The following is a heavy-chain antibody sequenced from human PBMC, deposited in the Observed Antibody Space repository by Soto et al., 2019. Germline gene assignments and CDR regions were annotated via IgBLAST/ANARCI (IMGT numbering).Heavy chain of an antibody. V-gene: IGHV4-31*03. Sequence: QVQLQESGPGLVKPSQTLSLTCTVSGGSISSGGYYWSWIRQHPGKGLEWIGYIYYSGSTYYNPSLKSRVTISEDTSKNQFSLKLSSVTAADTAVYYCARVGYCSSSSCSTAFDYWGQGTLVTVSS. D-gene: IGHD2-2*01. J-gene: IGHJ4*02. CDR1: GGSISSGGYY. CDR3: ARVGYCSSSSCSTAFDY. CDR2: IYYSGST.